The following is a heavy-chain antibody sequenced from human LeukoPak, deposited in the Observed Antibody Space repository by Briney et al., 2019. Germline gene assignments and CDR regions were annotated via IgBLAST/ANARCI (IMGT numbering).Heavy chain of an antibody. Sequence: PGASVKVSCKASGYIFTSYYIHWVRQAPGQGLEWMGIINPSGGDTNYAQKFQGRVTMTRDTSTSTVYMELSSLRSGDTAVYYCARFAVHRRLAVAGQFGLDYWGQGTLVTVSS. J-gene: IGHJ4*02. D-gene: IGHD6-19*01. CDR3: ARFAVHRRLAVAGQFGLDY. CDR2: INPSGGDT. CDR1: GYIFTSYY. V-gene: IGHV1-46*01.